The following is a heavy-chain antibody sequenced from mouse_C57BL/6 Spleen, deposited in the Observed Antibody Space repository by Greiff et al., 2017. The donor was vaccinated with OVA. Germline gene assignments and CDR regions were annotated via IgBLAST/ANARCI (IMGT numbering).Heavy chain of an antibody. J-gene: IGHJ4*01. D-gene: IGHD2-3*01. CDR2: INPYNGGT. CDR1: GYTFTDYY. CDR3: ARAGDGYYYAMDY. V-gene: IGHV1-19*01. Sequence: VQLQQSGPVLVKPGASVKMSCKASGYTFTDYYMNWVKQSHGKSLEWIGVINPYNGGTSYNQKFKGKATLTVDKSSSTAYMELNSLTSEDSAVYYCARAGDGYYYAMDYWGQGTSVTVSS.